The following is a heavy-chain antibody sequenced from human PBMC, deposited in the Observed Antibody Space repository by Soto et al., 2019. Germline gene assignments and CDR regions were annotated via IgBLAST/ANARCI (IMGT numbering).Heavy chain of an antibody. CDR3: VKGAGATCRFLEGY. D-gene: IGHD3-3*01. Sequence: GGSLRLSCAASGFTFSSYAMSWVRQAPGEGLEWVSAISGSGGSTYYADSVKGRFTVSRDNSKNTLYLQMNSLRAEDTAVYYCVKGAGATCRFLEGYWGQGTLVTVSS. CDR2: ISGSGGST. J-gene: IGHJ4*02. V-gene: IGHV3-23*01. CDR1: GFTFSSYA.